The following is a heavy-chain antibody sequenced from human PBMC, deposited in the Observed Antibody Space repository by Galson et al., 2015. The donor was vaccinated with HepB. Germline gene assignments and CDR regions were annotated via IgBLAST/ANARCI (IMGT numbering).Heavy chain of an antibody. V-gene: IGHV3-23*01. CDR2: IGGRGGST. CDR1: GFTFSSYA. J-gene: IGHJ4*02. CDR3: AKDPYYQYMDY. Sequence: SLRLSCAAAGFTFSSYAMSWVRQAPGKGLEWVSGIGGRGGSTYYADSVKGRFTISRDNSKNTLYLQMNSLRAEDTAVYYCAKDPYYQYMDYWGQGTLVTVSS. D-gene: IGHD1-26*01.